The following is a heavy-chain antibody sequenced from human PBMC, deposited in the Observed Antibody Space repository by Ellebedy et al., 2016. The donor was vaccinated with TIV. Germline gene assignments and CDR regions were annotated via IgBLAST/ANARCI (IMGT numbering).Heavy chain of an antibody. Sequence: ASVKISCKASGYTFTGYYMHWVRQAPGQGLEWMGWINPNSGGTNYEQKFQGWVTMTRETSISTAYMELSRLRSDDTAVYYCARDGYTTAFDYWGQGTLVTVSS. CDR1: GYTFTGYY. CDR2: INPNSGGT. D-gene: IGHD5-24*01. CDR3: ARDGYTTAFDY. J-gene: IGHJ4*02. V-gene: IGHV1-2*04.